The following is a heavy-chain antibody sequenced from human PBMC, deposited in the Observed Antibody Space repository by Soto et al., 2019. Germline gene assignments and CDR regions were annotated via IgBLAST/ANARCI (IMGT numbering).Heavy chain of an antibody. CDR1: GFKFRNYA. J-gene: IGHJ4*02. Sequence: PGGSLRLSCAASGFKFRNYAIHWVRQAPGKGLEWLAVIWFDGSKEYYADSVKGRFTISRDNSKNTVFLHMNSLTADDSGVYYCARDVWPSGCSRASCSIFDYWGQGTLVTVSS. CDR3: ARDVWPSGCSRASCSIFDY. D-gene: IGHD2-2*01. V-gene: IGHV3-33*01. CDR2: IWFDGSKE.